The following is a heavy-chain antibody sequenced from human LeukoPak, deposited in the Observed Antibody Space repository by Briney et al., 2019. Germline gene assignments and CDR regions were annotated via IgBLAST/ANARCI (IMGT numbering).Heavy chain of an antibody. CDR1: GYGFINYG. CDR2: RSIYNGNT. CDR3: ARGGPFPSSSSSREYYLDY. D-gene: IGHD6-6*01. V-gene: IGHV1-18*01. J-gene: IGHJ4*02. Sequence: DSVKVSCKASGYGFINYGISWVRQAPGQGLEWMGWRSIYNGNTDYKLQGRVTMTTDTSTSTAYMELRSLRSDDTAVYYCARGGPFPSSSSSREYYLDYWGQGTLVTVSS.